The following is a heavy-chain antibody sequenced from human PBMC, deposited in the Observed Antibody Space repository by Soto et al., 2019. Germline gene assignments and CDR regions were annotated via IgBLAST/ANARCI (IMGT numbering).Heavy chain of an antibody. CDR2: IYPGDSDT. J-gene: IGHJ6*03. D-gene: IGHD1-26*01. CDR1: GYSFTSYW. V-gene: IGHV5-51*01. CDR3: ARYREATEAYYYYYYMDV. Sequence: PGESLKISCKGSGYSFTSYWIGWVRQMPGKGLEWMGIIYPGDSDTRYSPSFQGQVTISADKSISTAYLQWSSLKASDTAMYYCARYREATEAYYYYYYMDVWGKGTTVTVSS.